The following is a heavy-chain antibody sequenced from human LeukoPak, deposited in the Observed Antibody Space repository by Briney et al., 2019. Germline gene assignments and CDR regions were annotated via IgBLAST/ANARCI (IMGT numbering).Heavy chain of an antibody. CDR2: IYYSGST. Sequence: PSETLSLTCTVSGGSISSYYWSWIRQPPGKGLEWIGYIYYSGSTNYNPSLKSRVTISVDTSKNQFSLKLSSVTAADTAVYYCARHFRGIGSYGDYNWFDPWGQGTLVTVSS. J-gene: IGHJ5*02. D-gene: IGHD4-17*01. CDR3: ARHFRGIGSYGDYNWFDP. CDR1: GGSISSYY. V-gene: IGHV4-59*08.